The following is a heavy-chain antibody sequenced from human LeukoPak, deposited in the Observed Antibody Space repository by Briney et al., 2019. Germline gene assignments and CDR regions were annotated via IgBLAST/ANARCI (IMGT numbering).Heavy chain of an antibody. CDR3: ARGPQRDYYYYYMDV. J-gene: IGHJ6*03. CDR1: GYTFTSYD. CDR2: MNPNSGNT. V-gene: IGHV1-8*01. Sequence: ASVKVSCKASGYTFTSYDINWVRQATGQGLEGMGWMNPNSGNTGYAQKFQGRVTMTRNTSISTAYMELSSLRSEDTAVYYCARGPQRDYYYYYMDVWGKGTTVTVSS.